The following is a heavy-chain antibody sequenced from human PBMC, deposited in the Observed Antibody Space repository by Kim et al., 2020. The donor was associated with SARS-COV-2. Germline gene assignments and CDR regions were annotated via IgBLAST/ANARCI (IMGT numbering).Heavy chain of an antibody. D-gene: IGHD4-17*01. J-gene: IGHJ4*02. CDR3: ASNLGDPIDY. V-gene: IGHV4-34*01. CDR2: ST. Sequence: STNYNPSLKSRVTISVDTSKNQFSLKLSSVTAADTAVYYCASNLGDPIDYWGQGTLVTVSS.